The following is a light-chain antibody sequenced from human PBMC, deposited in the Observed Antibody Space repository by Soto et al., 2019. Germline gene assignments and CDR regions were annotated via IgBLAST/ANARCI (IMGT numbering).Light chain of an antibody. CDR2: DAS. CDR1: QDISNY. V-gene: IGKV1-33*01. J-gene: IGKJ3*01. Sequence: DIQMTQSPSSLSASVGDRVTITCQASQDISNYLNWYQQKPGKAPKLLIYDASNLETGVPSRFSGSGSGTDFTFTISSLQPEDIATYYCQQYDNLPPGTFGPGTKEDIK. CDR3: QQYDNLPPGT.